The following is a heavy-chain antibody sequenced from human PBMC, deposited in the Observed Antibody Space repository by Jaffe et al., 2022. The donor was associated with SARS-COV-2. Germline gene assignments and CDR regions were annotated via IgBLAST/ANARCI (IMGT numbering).Heavy chain of an antibody. D-gene: IGHD3-22*01. CDR2: IIPIFGTA. CDR1: GGTFSSYA. CDR3: ATKPGGASGYYYRGFDY. J-gene: IGHJ4*02. Sequence: QVQLVQSGAEVKKPGSSVKVSCKASGGTFSSYAISWVRQAPGQGLEWMGGIIPIFGTANYAQKFQGRVTITADESTSTAYMELSSLRSEDTAVYYCATKPGGASGYYYRGFDYWGQGTLVTVSS. V-gene: IGHV1-69*01.